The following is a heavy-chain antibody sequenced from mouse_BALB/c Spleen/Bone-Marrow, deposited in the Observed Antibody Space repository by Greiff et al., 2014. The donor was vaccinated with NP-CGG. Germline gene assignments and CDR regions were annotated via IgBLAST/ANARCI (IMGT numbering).Heavy chain of an antibody. V-gene: IGHV14-3*02. D-gene: IGHD1-1*02. J-gene: IGHJ4*01. CDR2: IDPANGNT. CDR3: ARVKLWSYAMDY. CDR1: GFNIKDTY. Sequence: VQLQQSGAELVKPGASVKLSCTASGFNIKDTYMHWVKQRPEQGPEWIGRIDPANGNTKYDPKFQGKATITADTSSNTAYLQLSSLTSEDTAVYYCARVKLWSYAMDYWGQGTSVTVSS.